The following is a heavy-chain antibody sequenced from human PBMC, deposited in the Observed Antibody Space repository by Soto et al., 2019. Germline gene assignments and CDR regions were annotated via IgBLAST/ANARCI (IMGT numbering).Heavy chain of an antibody. D-gene: IGHD3-22*01. J-gene: IGHJ6*02. CDR1: GGTFSSYT. CDR3: ARKTDSSGYYYAYYYYGMDV. CDR2: IIPILGIA. Sequence: GASVKVSCKASGGTFSSYTISWVRQAPGQGLEWMGRIIPILGIANYAQKFQGRVTMTRDTSTSTVYLELSSLRSEDTAVYYCARKTDSSGYYYAYYYYGMDVWGQGTTVTVS. V-gene: IGHV1-69*02.